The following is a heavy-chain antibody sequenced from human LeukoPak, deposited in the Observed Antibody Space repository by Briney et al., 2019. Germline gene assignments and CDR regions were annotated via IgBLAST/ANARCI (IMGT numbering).Heavy chain of an antibody. D-gene: IGHD3-3*01. CDR3: AREEFGVVIHYYYYMYV. CDR2: IYHSGSN. Sequence: ETLFLTCTVSGYSISSGYYWGWIRQPPGKVLEWIGSIYHSGSNYYTPSLKSRVTISVDTSKNQFSLKLSSVTAADTAVYYCAREEFGVVIHYYYYMYVWGKGTTVTVAS. J-gene: IGHJ6*03. CDR1: GYSISSGYY. V-gene: IGHV4-38-2*02.